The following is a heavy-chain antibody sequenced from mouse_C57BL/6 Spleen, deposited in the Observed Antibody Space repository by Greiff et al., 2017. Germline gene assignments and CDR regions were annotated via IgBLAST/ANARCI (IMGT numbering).Heavy chain of an antibody. CDR3: ASGYDYFDY. CDR2: INPNYGTT. V-gene: IGHV1-39*01. Sequence: VQLQQSGPELVKPGASVKISCKASGYSFTDYNMNWVKQSNGKSLEWIGVINPNYGTTSYNQKFKGKATLTADQSSSTAYMQLNSLTSGDSAVCNCASGYDYFDYWGQGTTLTVAS. CDR1: GYSFTDYN. D-gene: IGHD2-14*01. J-gene: IGHJ2*01.